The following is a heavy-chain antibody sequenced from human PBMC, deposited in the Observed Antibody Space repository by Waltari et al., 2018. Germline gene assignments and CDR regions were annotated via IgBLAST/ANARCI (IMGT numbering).Heavy chain of an antibody. CDR2: IYYSGST. J-gene: IGHJ4*02. D-gene: IGHD2-2*01. V-gene: IGHV4-39*07. Sequence: QLQLQESGPGLVKPSETLSLTCTVSGGSISSSSYYWGWIRPPPGKGLEWIGSIYYSGSTYYNPSLKSRVTISVDTSKTQFSLKLSSVTAADTAVYYCARFDIVVVPAAAFDYWGQGTLVTVSS. CDR1: GGSISSSSYY. CDR3: ARFDIVVVPAAAFDY.